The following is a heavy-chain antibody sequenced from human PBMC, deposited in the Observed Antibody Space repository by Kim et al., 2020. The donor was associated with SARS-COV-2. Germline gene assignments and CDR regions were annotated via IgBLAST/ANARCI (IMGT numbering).Heavy chain of an antibody. D-gene: IGHD3-10*01. CDR3: ARGLWFGELLYNYGMDV. V-gene: IGHV1-69*01. Sequence: FQGRVTITADESTSTAYMELSSLRSEDTAVYYCARGLWFGELLYNYGMDVWGQGTTVTVSS. J-gene: IGHJ6*02.